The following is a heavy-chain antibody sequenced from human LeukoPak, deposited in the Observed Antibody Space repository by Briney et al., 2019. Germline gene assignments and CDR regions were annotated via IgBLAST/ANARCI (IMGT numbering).Heavy chain of an antibody. CDR1: GYRFTSYW. CDR2: IYPSDSDT. V-gene: IGHV5-51*01. D-gene: IGHD6-6*01. Sequence: GESLKISCKGSGYRFTSYWIGWVRQMPGKGLEWMGIIYPSDSDTRYSPSFQGQVTISADKSISTAYLQWSSLKASDTALYYCASSISIATLFDYWGQGTLVTVSS. J-gene: IGHJ4*02. CDR3: ASSISIATLFDY.